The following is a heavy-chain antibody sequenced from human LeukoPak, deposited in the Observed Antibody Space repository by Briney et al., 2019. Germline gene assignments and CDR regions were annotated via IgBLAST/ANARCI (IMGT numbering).Heavy chain of an antibody. J-gene: IGHJ4*02. CDR2: INHSGST. Sequence: SETLSLTCAVYGGSSSGYYWSWIRQPPGKGLEWIGEINHSGSTNYNPSLKSRVTISVDTTKNQFSLKLSSVTAADTAVYYCARGRSIAAAGLFGYWGQGTLVTVSS. D-gene: IGHD6-13*01. V-gene: IGHV4-34*01. CDR3: ARGRSIAAAGLFGY. CDR1: GGSSSGYY.